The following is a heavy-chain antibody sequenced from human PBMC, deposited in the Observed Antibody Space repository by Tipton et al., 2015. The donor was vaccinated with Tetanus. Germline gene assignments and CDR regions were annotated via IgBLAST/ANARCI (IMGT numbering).Heavy chain of an antibody. CDR1: GGSMSNNY. J-gene: IGHJ4*02. Sequence: LRLSCTVSGGSMSNNYWSWIRQPPGKGLEWIGYVYYNGNTHYNPALKSRVTISVDTSKNQFSLKLSSVTAADTAIYYCAREVPAAGHFDSWGQGTLVTVSS. D-gene: IGHD2-2*01. CDR2: VYYNGNT. V-gene: IGHV4-59*01. CDR3: AREVPAAGHFDS.